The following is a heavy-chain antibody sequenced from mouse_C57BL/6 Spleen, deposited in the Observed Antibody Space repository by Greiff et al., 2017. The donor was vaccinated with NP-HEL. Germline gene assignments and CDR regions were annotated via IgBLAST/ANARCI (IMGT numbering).Heavy chain of an antibody. CDR3: ASEWLLPMDY. D-gene: IGHD2-3*01. J-gene: IGHJ4*01. Sequence: DVKLVESGPELVKPGASVKMSCKASGYTFTDYNMHWVKQSHGKSLEWIGYINPNNGGTSYNQKFKGKATLTVNKSSSTAYMELRSLTSEDSAVYYCASEWLLPMDYWGQGTSVTVSS. V-gene: IGHV1-22*01. CDR2: INPNNGGT. CDR1: GYTFTDYN.